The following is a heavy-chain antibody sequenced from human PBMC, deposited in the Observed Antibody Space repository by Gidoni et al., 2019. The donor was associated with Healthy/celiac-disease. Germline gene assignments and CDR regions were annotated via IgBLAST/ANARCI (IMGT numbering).Heavy chain of an antibody. V-gene: IGHV4-30-2*01. CDR3: ARKVYGDYGGGAFDI. Sequence: GWIRQPPGQGLEWIGYIYHSGSTYYNPSPKSRVTISVDRSKNQFSLKLSSVTAADTAVYYCARKVYGDYGGGAFDIWGQGTMVTVSS. CDR2: IYHSGST. J-gene: IGHJ3*02. D-gene: IGHD4-17*01.